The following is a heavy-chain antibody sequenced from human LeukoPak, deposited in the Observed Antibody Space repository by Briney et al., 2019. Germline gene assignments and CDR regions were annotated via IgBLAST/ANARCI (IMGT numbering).Heavy chain of an antibody. V-gene: IGHV3-21*01. D-gene: IGHD2/OR15-2a*01. CDR2: ISSSSSYI. J-gene: IGHJ4*02. CDR1: GFTFDDYG. Sequence: TGGSLRLSCAASGFTFDDYGMNWVRQAPGKGLEWVSSISSSSSYIYYADSVKGRFTISRDNAKNSLYLQMNSLRAEDTAVYYCAGEVLDPPLDYWGQGTLVTVSS. CDR3: AGEVLDPPLDY.